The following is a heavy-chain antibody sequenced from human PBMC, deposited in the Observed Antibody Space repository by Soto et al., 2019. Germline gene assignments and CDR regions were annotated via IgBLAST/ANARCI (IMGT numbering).Heavy chain of an antibody. CDR3: ARPTADYGDYHY. V-gene: IGHV4-39*01. D-gene: IGHD4-17*01. J-gene: IGHJ4*02. Sequence: PSETLSLTCTVSGGSISSGHYYWGWIRQPPGKGLEWIGNINYSGSTYYNPSLKSLITISVATSKNQFSLKLRSVTAADTAVYYCARPTADYGDYHYWGQGTLVTVSS. CDR1: GGSISSGHYY. CDR2: INYSGST.